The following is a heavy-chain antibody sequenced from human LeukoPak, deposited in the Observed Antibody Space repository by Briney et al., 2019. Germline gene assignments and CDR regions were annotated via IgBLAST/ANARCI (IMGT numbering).Heavy chain of an antibody. CDR2: IYYSGST. D-gene: IGHD6-13*01. Sequence: PSETLSLTCTVSGGSISSYYWSWIRQPPGKGLEWIGYIYYSGSTNYNPSLKSRVTISVDTSKNQFSLKLSSVAAADTAVYYCARGSDGYSSSWYTHWGQGTLVTVSS. CDR1: GGSISSYY. V-gene: IGHV4-59*01. CDR3: ARGSDGYSSSWYTH. J-gene: IGHJ4*02.